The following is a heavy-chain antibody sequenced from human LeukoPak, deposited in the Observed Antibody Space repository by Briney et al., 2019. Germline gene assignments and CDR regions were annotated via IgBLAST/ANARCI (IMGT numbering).Heavy chain of an antibody. CDR3: ARDREINYIYYHMDV. V-gene: IGHV3-74*01. CDR1: GFSISSYW. CDR2: IKTDGSRT. J-gene: IGHJ4*02. D-gene: IGHD4-11*01. Sequence: GGSLRLSCAASGFSISSYWMHWVRQAPGKGLAWVSHIKTDGSRTNYADSVKGRFTISRDNAKNTLYLQMHSLRAEDTAVYYCARDREINYIYYHMDVWGQGTLVTVSS.